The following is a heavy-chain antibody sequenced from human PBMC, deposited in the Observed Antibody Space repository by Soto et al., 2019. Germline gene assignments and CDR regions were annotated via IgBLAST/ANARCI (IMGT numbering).Heavy chain of an antibody. D-gene: IGHD1-20*01. J-gene: IGHJ6*02. CDR2: IDPSDSYT. CDR1: GYSFTSYW. V-gene: IGHV5-10-1*01. CDR3: ARHNRDYYYYYGMDV. Sequence: RGESLKISCKGSGYSFTSYWISWVRQMPGKGLEWMGRIDPSDSYTNYSPSFQGHVTISADKSISTAYLQWSSLKASDTAMYYCARHNRDYYYYYGMDVWGQGTTVTVSS.